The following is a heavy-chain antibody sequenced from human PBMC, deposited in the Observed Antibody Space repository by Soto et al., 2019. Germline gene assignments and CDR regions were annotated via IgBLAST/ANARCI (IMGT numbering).Heavy chain of an antibody. CDR3: ARGHYYDSSGYSEYNWFDP. CDR1: GFTFSSYE. V-gene: IGHV3-48*03. J-gene: IGHJ5*02. CDR2: ISSSGSTI. D-gene: IGHD3-22*01. Sequence: LRLSCAASGFTFSSYEMNWVRQAPGKGLEWVSYISSSGSTIYYADSVKGRFTISRDNAKNSLYLQMNSLRAEDTAVYYCARGHYYDSSGYSEYNWFDPWGQGTLVTVSS.